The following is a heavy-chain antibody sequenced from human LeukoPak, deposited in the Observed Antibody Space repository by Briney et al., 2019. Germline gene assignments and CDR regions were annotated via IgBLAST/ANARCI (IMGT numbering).Heavy chain of an antibody. CDR2: MNPNSGNT. CDR1: GYTFTSYD. J-gene: IGHJ4*02. D-gene: IGHD6-19*01. CDR3: ARRGSGWVYFDY. Sequence: GASVKVSCKTSGYTFTSYDINWVRQATGQGREWMGWMNPNSGNTGYAQKFQGRVTMTRGTSISTAYMELSSLRSEDTAVYYCARRGSGWVYFDYWGQGTLVTVSS. V-gene: IGHV1-8*01.